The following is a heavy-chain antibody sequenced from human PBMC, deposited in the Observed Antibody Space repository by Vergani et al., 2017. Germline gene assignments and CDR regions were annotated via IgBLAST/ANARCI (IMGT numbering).Heavy chain of an antibody. D-gene: IGHD3-16*02. V-gene: IGHV4-38-2*02. CDR3: GVIMVLSPRPDNWFDS. J-gene: IGHJ5*01. Sequence: QIQLQESGPGLVKPSETLSLTCSVSGYSISRGFYWAWIRQTPGKGLEWIGGMLHTGEASNSPSLQSRVAFSIDTSKNQFSLQLTSVTAADTAVYCCGVIMVLSPRPDNWFDSWGRGTLVTVSS. CDR2: MLHTGEA. CDR1: GYSISRGFY.